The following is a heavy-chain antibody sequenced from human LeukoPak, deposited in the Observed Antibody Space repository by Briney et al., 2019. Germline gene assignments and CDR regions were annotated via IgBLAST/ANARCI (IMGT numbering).Heavy chain of an antibody. CDR1: GGSFSGYY. CDR2: INHSGST. D-gene: IGHD6-25*01. J-gene: IGHJ4*02. CDR3: ARGGRGYDFDY. Sequence: SETLSLTCAVYGGSFSGYYXSWIRQSPGKGLEWIGEINHSGSTNYNPSLKSRVTISVDTSKNQFSLKLSSVTAADTAVYYCARGGRGYDFDYWGQGTLVTVSS. V-gene: IGHV4-34*01.